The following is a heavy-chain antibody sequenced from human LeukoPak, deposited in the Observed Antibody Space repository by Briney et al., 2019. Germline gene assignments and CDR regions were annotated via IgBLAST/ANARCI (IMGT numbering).Heavy chain of an antibody. J-gene: IGHJ4*02. V-gene: IGHV3-49*03. D-gene: IGHD5-18*01. CDR3: TRDVGIQLWFDY. CDR2: VRSKAYGGTT. Sequence: GGSLRLSCTASGFTFGDYAMSWFRQAPGKGLEWVGFVRSKAYGGTTEYAASVKGRFTISRDDSKSIAYLQMNSLKTEDTAVYYCTRDVGIQLWFDYWGQGTLVTVSS. CDR1: GFTFGDYA.